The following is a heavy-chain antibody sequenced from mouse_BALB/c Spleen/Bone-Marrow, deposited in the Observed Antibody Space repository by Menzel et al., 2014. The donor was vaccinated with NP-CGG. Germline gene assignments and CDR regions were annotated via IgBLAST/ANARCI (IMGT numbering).Heavy chain of an antibody. J-gene: IGHJ2*01. CDR1: GFTFTDYY. V-gene: IGHV7-3*02. CDR2: IRNKANGYTT. D-gene: IGHD1-1*01. CDR3: ARDDYGRGY. Sequence: EVKVVESGGGLVQPGGSLRLSCATSGFTFTDYYMSWVRQPPGKALEWLGFIRNKANGYTTEYSASVKGRFTISRDNSQSILYLQMNTLRAEDSATYYCARDDYGRGYWGQGTTLTVPS.